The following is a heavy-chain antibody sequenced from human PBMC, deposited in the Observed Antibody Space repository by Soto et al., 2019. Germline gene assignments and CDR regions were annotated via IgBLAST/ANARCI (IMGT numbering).Heavy chain of an antibody. V-gene: IGHV4-59*08. J-gene: IGHJ6*03. D-gene: IGHD3-10*01. CDR2: IYYSGST. CDR1: GGSISSYY. Sequence: ASETLSLTCTGSGGSISSYYWSWIRQPPGKGLEWVGYIYYSGSTNYTPSLKSRVTISVDTSKNQFSLKLSSVTAADTAVYYCARHLVTMVRGRHNKNAYYMDVWGKGTTVTVSS. CDR3: ARHLVTMVRGRHNKNAYYMDV.